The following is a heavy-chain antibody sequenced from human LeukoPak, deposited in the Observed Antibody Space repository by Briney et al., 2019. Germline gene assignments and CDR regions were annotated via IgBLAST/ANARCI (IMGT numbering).Heavy chain of an antibody. V-gene: IGHV3-30*03. CDR2: ISYDGSNK. J-gene: IGHJ1*01. D-gene: IGHD6-19*01. CDR3: ARASTYSSRRFEYFQH. Sequence: GGSLRLSCAASGSTFSSYGMHWVRQAPGKGLEWVAVISYDGSNKYYADSVKGRFTISRDNSKNTLYLQMNSLRAEDTAVYYCARASTYSSRRFEYFQHWGQGTLVTVSS. CDR1: GSTFSSYG.